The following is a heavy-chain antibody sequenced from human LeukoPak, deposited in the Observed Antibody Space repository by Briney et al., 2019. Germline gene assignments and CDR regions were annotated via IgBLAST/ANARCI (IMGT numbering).Heavy chain of an antibody. V-gene: IGHV1-69*05. CDR2: IIPIFGTA. CDR3: ARTAGTDEAFDI. CDR1: GGTFSSYA. Sequence: ASVKVSCKASGGTFSSYAISWVRQAPGQGLEWMGGIIPIFGTANYAQKFQGRVTMTRNTSISTAYMELSSLRSEDTAVYYCARTAGTDEAFDIWGQGTMVTVSS. D-gene: IGHD1-1*01. J-gene: IGHJ3*02.